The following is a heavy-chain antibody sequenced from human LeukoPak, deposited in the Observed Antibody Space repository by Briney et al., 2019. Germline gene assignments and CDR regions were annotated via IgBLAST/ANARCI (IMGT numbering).Heavy chain of an antibody. CDR1: GGSFSGYY. V-gene: IGHV4-34*01. CDR3: VRGRYSSGWFKDKNWFDP. Sequence: SETPSLTCAVYGGSFSGYYWSWIRQPPGKGLEWSGEINHSGSTNYNPSLKSRVTISVDTSKNQFSLKLSSVTAADTAVYYCVRGRYSSGWFKDKNWFDPWGQGIPVTVSS. D-gene: IGHD6-19*01. CDR2: INHSGST. J-gene: IGHJ5*02.